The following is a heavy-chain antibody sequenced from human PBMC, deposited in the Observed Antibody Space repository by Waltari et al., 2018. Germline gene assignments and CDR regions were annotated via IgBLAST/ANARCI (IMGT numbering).Heavy chain of an antibody. CDR3: VRDDDGGMGAV. CDR1: GFTFSRFW. J-gene: IGHJ6*02. CDR2: IYQDGTVT. V-gene: IGHV3-7*01. Sequence: EVQLVASGGGLVQPGGSLRLSRAASGFTFSRFWMSWVRQAPGTGLEWVANIYQDGTVTNYVDSVKGRFTTSRDNARNSLYLQMNSLRVDDTAVYYCVRDDDGGMGAVWGQGTTVTVSS. D-gene: IGHD3-16*01.